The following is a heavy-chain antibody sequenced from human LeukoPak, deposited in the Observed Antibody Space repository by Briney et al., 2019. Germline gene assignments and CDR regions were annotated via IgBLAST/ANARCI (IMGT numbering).Heavy chain of an antibody. V-gene: IGHV4-4*07. J-gene: IGHJ6*03. D-gene: IGHD6-19*01. CDR2: IYTSGST. CDR3: ARVSSGWSLSYYYYYYMDV. CDR1: GGSISSYY. Sequence: PSETLSLTCTVSGGSISSYYWSWIRQPAGKGLEWIGRIYTSGSTNYNPSLKSRVTMSVDTSKNQFSLKLSSVTAADTAVYYCARVSSGWSLSYYYYYYMDVWGKGTTVTISS.